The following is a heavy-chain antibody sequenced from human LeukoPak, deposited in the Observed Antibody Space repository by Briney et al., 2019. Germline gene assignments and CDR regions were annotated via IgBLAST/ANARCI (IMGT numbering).Heavy chain of an antibody. CDR3: ASQFGYGGNAGNYFDY. CDR2: ISYDGSNK. J-gene: IGHJ4*02. V-gene: IGHV3-30*03. D-gene: IGHD4-23*01. CDR1: GFTFSSYG. Sequence: GGSLRLSCAASGFTFSSYGMHWVRQAPGKGLEWVAVISYDGSNKYYADSVKGRFTISRDNSKNTLYLQMNSLRAEDTAVYYCASQFGYGGNAGNYFDYWGQGTLVTVSS.